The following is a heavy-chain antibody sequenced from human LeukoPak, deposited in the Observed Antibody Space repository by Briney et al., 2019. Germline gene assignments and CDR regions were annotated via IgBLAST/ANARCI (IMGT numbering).Heavy chain of an antibody. V-gene: IGHV4-61*02. CDR3: ARDFGPSITTINYYYYYYMDV. CDR1: GGSISSGSYY. D-gene: IGHD3-3*01. Sequence: SETLSLTYTVSGGSISSGSYYWSWIRQPAGKGLEWIGRIYTSGSTNYNPSLKSRVTISVDTSKNQFSLKLSSVTAADTAVYYCARDFGPSITTINYYYYYYMDVWGKGTTVTVSS. CDR2: IYTSGST. J-gene: IGHJ6*03.